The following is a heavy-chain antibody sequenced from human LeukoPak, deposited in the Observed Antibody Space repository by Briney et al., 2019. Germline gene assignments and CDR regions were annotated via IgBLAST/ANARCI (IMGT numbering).Heavy chain of an antibody. D-gene: IGHD6-19*01. V-gene: IGHV4-34*01. CDR1: GGSFSGYY. CDR3: ARESSSGWLRVYDY. CDR2: INHSGST. Sequence: SETLSLTCAVYGGSFSGYYWSWIRQPPGKGLEWIGEINHSGSTNYNPSLKSRVTISVDTSKNQFSLKLSSVTAADTAVYYCARESSSGWLRVYDYWGQGTLVTVSS. J-gene: IGHJ4*02.